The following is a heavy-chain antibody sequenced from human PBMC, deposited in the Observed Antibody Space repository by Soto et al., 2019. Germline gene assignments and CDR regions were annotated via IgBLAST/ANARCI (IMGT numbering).Heavy chain of an antibody. Sequence: QVQLVQPGAEVKKPGASVKVSCKASGYTFTDYYMHWVRQAPGQGLEWMGWINPNSGATHYPQNFQGRISMTRDTSISTAYMEVSSLRFDDTAVFYCAREAAAFDYWGQGTLVTVSS. D-gene: IGHD2-2*01. CDR1: GYTFTDYY. CDR2: INPNSGAT. CDR3: AREAAAFDY. V-gene: IGHV1-2*02. J-gene: IGHJ4*02.